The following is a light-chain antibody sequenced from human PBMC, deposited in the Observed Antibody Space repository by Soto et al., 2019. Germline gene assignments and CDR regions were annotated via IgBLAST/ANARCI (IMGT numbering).Light chain of an antibody. CDR1: QTISSW. Sequence: DIQMTQSPSTLSGSVGASVTITCRASQTISSWLAWYQQKPGKAPKLLIYKAASLESGVPSRFSGSGSGTEFTLTISSLQPDDFATYYCQQYNYYSRTFGQGTKVDIK. CDR2: KAA. CDR3: QQYNYYSRT. J-gene: IGKJ1*01. V-gene: IGKV1-5*03.